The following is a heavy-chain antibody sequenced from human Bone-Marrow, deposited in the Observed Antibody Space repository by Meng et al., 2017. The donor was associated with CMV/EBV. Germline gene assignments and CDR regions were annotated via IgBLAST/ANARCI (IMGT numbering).Heavy chain of an antibody. Sequence: GGSLRLSCTVSGFTFGDYGMIWVRQAPGKGLEWVGLIRSKTYGGTTEYVASVKGRFTISRDDSKSIAYLQMNSLKTEDTAVYYCTRDGHTGFDYWGQGTLVTVSS. V-gene: IGHV3-49*04. CDR1: GFTFGDYG. CDR2: IRSKTYGGTT. CDR3: TRDGHTGFDY. J-gene: IGHJ4*02.